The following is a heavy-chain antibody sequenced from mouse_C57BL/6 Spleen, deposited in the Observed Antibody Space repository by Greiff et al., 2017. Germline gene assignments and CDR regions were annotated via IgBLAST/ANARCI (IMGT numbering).Heavy chain of an antibody. CDR3: TDVFAY. CDR2: IRLKSDNYAT. Sequence: EVKLEESGGGLVQPGGSMKLSCVASGFTFSNYWMNWVRQSPEKGLEWVGQIRLKSDNYATNYAESVKGRFTISRDDSKSSVYLQMNNLRAEDTGIYYCTDVFAYWGQGTLVTVSA. CDR1: GFTFSNYW. J-gene: IGHJ3*01. V-gene: IGHV6-3*01.